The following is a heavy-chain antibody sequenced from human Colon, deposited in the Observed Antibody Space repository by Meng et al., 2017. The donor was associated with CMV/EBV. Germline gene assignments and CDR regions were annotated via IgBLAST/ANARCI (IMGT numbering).Heavy chain of an antibody. Sequence: GESLKISCAASGFTFSSYSMNWVRQAPGKGLEWVSVIYSGGSTYYADSVKRRFTISRDNSKNTLYLQMNSLRAEDTAVYYCARVNNNWNISFSLDYWGQGTLVTVSS. J-gene: IGHJ4*02. D-gene: IGHD1/OR15-1a*01. CDR3: ARVNNNWNISFSLDY. V-gene: IGHV3-53*01. CDR2: IYSGGST. CDR1: GFTFSSYS.